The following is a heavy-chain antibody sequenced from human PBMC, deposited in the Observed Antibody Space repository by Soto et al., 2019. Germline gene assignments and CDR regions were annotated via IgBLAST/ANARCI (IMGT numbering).Heavy chain of an antibody. D-gene: IGHD5-12*01. Sequence: LRLSCSASGFIFTNYTMNLVRQAPGKGLDWVSVIGGRGNSAYYADYVQGRFTISRDNSKNTLSPQMSSLTADDTAIYYCVREGRGTFDFWGRGRMVTVSS. CDR1: GFIFTNYT. CDR3: VREGRGTFDF. CDR2: IGGRGNSA. J-gene: IGHJ3*01. V-gene: IGHV3-23*01.